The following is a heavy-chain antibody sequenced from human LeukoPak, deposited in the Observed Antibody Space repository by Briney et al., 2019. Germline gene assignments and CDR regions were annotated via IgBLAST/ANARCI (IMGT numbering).Heavy chain of an antibody. CDR3: ARGNNDYGDYFDY. CDR2: ISADNGNT. D-gene: IGHD4-17*01. Sequence: GASVKVSCKASGYTFTNYGFSWVRQAPGQGLEWMGWISADNGNTNYAQKLQGRVTTSTDTSTSTAYMELRSLRSDDTAVYYCARGNNDYGDYFDYWGQGTLVTVSS. CDR1: GYTFTNYG. V-gene: IGHV1-18*01. J-gene: IGHJ4*02.